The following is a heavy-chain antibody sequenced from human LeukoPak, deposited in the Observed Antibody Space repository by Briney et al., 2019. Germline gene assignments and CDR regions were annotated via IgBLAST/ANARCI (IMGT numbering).Heavy chain of an antibody. CDR3: AREAQDYGDSLGDY. Sequence: ASVKVSCKASGGTFNNSAITWVRQAPGQGLEWMGGIIPMFGTANYAQKFPGTVTITTDESTSTVYMELSSLRSEDTAVYYCAREAQDYGDSLGDYWGQGTLVTVSS. J-gene: IGHJ4*02. CDR2: IIPMFGTA. V-gene: IGHV1-69*05. D-gene: IGHD4-17*01. CDR1: GGTFNNSA.